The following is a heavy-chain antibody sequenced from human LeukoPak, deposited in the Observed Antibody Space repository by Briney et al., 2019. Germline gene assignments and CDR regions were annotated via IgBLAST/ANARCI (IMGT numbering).Heavy chain of an antibody. J-gene: IGHJ4*02. V-gene: IGHV3-74*01. CDR2: INTDGSST. Sequence: GGSLRLSCAVSGFTFSSYWMNGVRQAPGKGLVWVSRINTDGSSTTYADSVKGRFTISRDNAKNTLYLQMNSLRAEDTAVYYCVRDSALAFDYWGQGTLVTVSS. CDR1: GFTFSSYW. D-gene: IGHD1-1*01. CDR3: VRDSALAFDY.